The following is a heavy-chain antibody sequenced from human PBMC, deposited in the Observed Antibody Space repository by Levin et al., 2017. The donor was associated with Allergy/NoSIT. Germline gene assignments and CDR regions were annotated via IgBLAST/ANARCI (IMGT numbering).Heavy chain of an antibody. CDR3: ARDSLEGSQNNPNWFDP. CDR2: IYHSGST. J-gene: IGHJ5*02. D-gene: IGHD1-1*01. V-gene: IGHV4-4*02. CDR1: GGSISSSNW. Sequence: SETLSLTCAVSGGSISSSNWWSWVRQPPGKGLEWIGEIYHSGSTNYNPSLKSRVNISVDKSKNQFSLKLSSVTAADTAVYYCARDSLEGSQNNPNWFDPWGQGTLVTVSS.